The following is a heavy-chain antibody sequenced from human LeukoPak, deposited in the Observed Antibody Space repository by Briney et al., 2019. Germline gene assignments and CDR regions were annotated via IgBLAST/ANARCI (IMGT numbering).Heavy chain of an antibody. CDR2: INTNTGNP. J-gene: IGHJ4*02. V-gene: IGHV7-4-1*02. CDR3: ARGQEEQGSWYYFDY. D-gene: IGHD6-13*01. CDR1: GYTFTSYA. Sequence: ASVKVSCKASGYTFTSYAMNWVRQAPGQGLECMGWINTNTGNPTYAQGFTGRFVFSLDTSVSTAYLQISSLKAEDTAVYYCARGQEEQGSWYYFDYWGQGTLVTVSS.